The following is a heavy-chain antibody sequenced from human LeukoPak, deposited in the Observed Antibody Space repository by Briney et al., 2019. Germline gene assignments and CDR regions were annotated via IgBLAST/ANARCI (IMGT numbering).Heavy chain of an antibody. CDR1: GFTFSGSA. Sequence: GESLNLSCAASGFTFSGSAMHWVRQASGKGLEWVGRIRSKANSYATAYAASVKGSFTISRDDSKNTAYLQMNSLKTEDTAVYYCTSRDCSSTSCYRDPTYYYYYMDVWGKGTTVTVSS. V-gene: IGHV3-73*01. CDR3: TSRDCSSTSCYRDPTYYYYYMDV. CDR2: IRSKANSYAT. D-gene: IGHD2-2*01. J-gene: IGHJ6*03.